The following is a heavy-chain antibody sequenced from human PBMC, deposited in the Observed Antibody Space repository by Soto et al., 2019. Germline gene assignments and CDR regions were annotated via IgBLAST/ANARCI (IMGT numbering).Heavy chain of an antibody. CDR2: IYYSGST. CDR1: GGSISSGDYY. D-gene: IGHD4-17*01. Sequence: QVQLQESGPGLVKPSQTLSLTCTVSGGSISSGDYYWSWIRQPPGKGLEWIGYIYYSGSTYYNPSSKSRVTISVDTSKNQFSLKLSSVTAADTAVYYCARTLGDYPYYFDYWGQGTLVTVSS. CDR3: ARTLGDYPYYFDY. V-gene: IGHV4-30-4*01. J-gene: IGHJ4*02.